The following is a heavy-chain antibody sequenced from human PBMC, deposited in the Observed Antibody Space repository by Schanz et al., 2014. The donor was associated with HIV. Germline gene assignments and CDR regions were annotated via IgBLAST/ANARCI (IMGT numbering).Heavy chain of an antibody. CDR2: IKQDGSEK. D-gene: IGHD1-26*01. V-gene: IGHV3-7*03. J-gene: IGHJ6*02. CDR1: GFTFRRYG. Sequence: VQLVESGGGLVQPGGSLRLACAASGFTFRRYGMHWVRQAPGKGLEWVANIKQDGSEKYYVDSVKGRFTISRDNANSFLYLQLSSLRVDDTALYYCAKGIMGATEYSYGMDVWGQGTTVIVTS. CDR3: AKGIMGATEYSYGMDV.